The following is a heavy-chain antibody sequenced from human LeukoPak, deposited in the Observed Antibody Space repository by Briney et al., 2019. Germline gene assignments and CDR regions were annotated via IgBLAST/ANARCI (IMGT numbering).Heavy chain of an antibody. V-gene: IGHV3-21*01. Sequence: PGGSLRLSCAASGFTFSSYSMNWVRQAPGKGLEWVSSISSSSSYIYYADSVKGRFTISRDNAKNSLYLQMNSLRAEDTAVYYCARGVEVVPAAMMGFVDYWGQGTLVTVSS. CDR3: ARGVEVVPAAMMGFVDY. J-gene: IGHJ4*02. D-gene: IGHD2-2*01. CDR2: ISSSSSYI. CDR1: GFTFSSYS.